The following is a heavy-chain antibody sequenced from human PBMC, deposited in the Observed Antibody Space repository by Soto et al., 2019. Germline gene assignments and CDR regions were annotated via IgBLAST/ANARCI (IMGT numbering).Heavy chain of an antibody. V-gene: IGHV3-48*03. Sequence: GGSLRLSCAASGFTFSSYEMNWVRQAPGKGLEWVSYISSSGSTLYYADSVKGRFTISRDNAKNSLYLQMNSLRAEDTAVYYCASRYCSSTSCYTPPYYYGMDVWGQGTTVTVSS. J-gene: IGHJ6*02. CDR3: ASRYCSSTSCYTPPYYYGMDV. D-gene: IGHD2-2*02. CDR2: ISSSGSTL. CDR1: GFTFSSYE.